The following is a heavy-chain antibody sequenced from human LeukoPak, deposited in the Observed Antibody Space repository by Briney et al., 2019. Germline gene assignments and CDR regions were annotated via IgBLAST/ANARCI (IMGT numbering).Heavy chain of an antibody. Sequence: GGSLRLSCAASGFTFSSYWMHWVRQAPGKGLVWVSRINSDGSSTSYADSVKGRFTISRDNAKNTLYLQMNSLRAEDTAVYFCARVDLMGRTWGLDYWGQGTLLTVSS. J-gene: IGHJ4*02. V-gene: IGHV3-74*01. CDR3: ARVDLMGRTWGLDY. CDR2: INSDGSST. CDR1: GFTFSSYW. D-gene: IGHD3-16*01.